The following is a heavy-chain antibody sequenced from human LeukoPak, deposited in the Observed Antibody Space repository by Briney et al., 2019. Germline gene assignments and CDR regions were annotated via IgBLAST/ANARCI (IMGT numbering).Heavy chain of an antibody. D-gene: IGHD2-2*01. CDR2: IRYDGSDK. CDR3: AKDSIPGLGSTSSAFDI. Sequence: GGSLRLSCAASGFTFSSYGMHWVRQAPGKGLEWVAFIRYDGSDKYYADSVKGRFTISRDNSKNTLYLQMNSLRAEDTAVYYCAKDSIPGLGSTSSAFDIWGQGTMVTVSS. CDR1: GFTFSSYG. V-gene: IGHV3-30*02. J-gene: IGHJ3*02.